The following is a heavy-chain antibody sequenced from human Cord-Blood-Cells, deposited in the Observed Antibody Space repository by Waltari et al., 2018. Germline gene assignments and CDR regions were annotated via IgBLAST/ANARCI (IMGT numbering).Heavy chain of an antibody. D-gene: IGHD3-22*01. CDR1: GGTFSSYA. Sequence: QVQLVQSGAEVKKPGSSVKVSCKASGGTFSSYAISWVRQAPGQGLEWMGGIIPILGIANYEQKFQGRVTITADESTSTAYMELSSLRSEDTAVYYCARGYDSSGYYYYFDYWGQGTLVTVSS. V-gene: IGHV1-69*04. J-gene: IGHJ4*02. CDR2: IIPILGIA. CDR3: ARGYDSSGYYYYFDY.